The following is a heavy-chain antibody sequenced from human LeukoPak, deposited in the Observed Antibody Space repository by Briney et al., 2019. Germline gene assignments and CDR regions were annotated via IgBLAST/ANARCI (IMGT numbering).Heavy chain of an antibody. CDR2: IYHSGST. CDR1: GGSISSSNW. D-gene: IGHD4-11*01. J-gene: IGHJ4*02. Sequence: SETLSLTCAVSGGSISSSNWWSWVRQPPGKGLEWIGEIYHSGSTNYNPSLKSRVTVSVDNSKNQFSLKLNSVTAADTAVYYCARDRGYSDYVPFDYWGRGALVTVSS. V-gene: IGHV4-4*02. CDR3: ARDRGYSDYVPFDY.